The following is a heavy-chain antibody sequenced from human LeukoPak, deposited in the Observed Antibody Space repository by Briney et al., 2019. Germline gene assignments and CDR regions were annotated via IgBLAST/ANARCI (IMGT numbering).Heavy chain of an antibody. CDR3: AKGGRLRYFDDRVGYYGMDV. D-gene: IGHD3-9*01. Sequence: GGSLRLSCAASGFTVSSNYMSWVRQAPGKGLEWVSSISKSSSYIYYADSVKGRFTISRDNSRNTLYLQMNSLRAEDTAVCYCAKGGRLRYFDDRVGYYGMDVWGQGTTVTVSS. CDR2: ISKSSSYI. J-gene: IGHJ6*02. CDR1: GFTVSSNY. V-gene: IGHV3-21*04.